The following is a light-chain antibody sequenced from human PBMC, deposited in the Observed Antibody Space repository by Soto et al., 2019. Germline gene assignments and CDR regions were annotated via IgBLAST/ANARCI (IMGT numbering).Light chain of an antibody. CDR2: EVS. CDR1: SSDVGSYNL. V-gene: IGLV2-23*02. Sequence: QSVLTQPASVSGSPGQSITISCTGTSSDVGSYNLVSWYQQHPGKAPKLMIYEVSKRPSGVSNRFSGSKSGNTASLTISGLQAEDEADYYCCSYAGSSTRWVFGGWTKVTV. J-gene: IGLJ3*02. CDR3: CSYAGSSTRWV.